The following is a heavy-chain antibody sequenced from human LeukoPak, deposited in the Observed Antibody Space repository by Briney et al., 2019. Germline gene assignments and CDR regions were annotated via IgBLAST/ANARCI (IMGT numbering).Heavy chain of an antibody. V-gene: IGHV4-39*01. CDR3: ARHCPYYYDSSGYCLDY. Sequence: PSETLSHTCTLWWGSISSSSYYWGWIRQPPGRGLEWIGSTYYSGSTYYNPSLKSRVTISVDTSKNQFSLKLSSVTAADTAVYYCARHCPYYYDSSGYCLDYWGQGTLVTVSS. J-gene: IGHJ4*02. CDR1: WGSISSSSYY. CDR2: TYYSGST. D-gene: IGHD3-22*01.